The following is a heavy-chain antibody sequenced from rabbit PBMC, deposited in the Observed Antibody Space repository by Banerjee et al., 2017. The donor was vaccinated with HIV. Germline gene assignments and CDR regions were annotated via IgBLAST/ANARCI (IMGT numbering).Heavy chain of an antibody. Sequence: QEQLEESGGDLVKPEGSLTLTCTASGFSFRNRYVMCWVRQAPGKGLEWIACIYTGSSGNTVYANWAKGRSTISKTSSTTVTLQMTSLTAADTATYFCARDLAGVIGWNFGLWGQGTLVTVS. CDR3: ARDLAGVIGWNFGL. D-gene: IGHD4-1*01. CDR2: IYTGSSGNT. V-gene: IGHV1S45*01. CDR1: GFSFRNRYV. J-gene: IGHJ3*01.